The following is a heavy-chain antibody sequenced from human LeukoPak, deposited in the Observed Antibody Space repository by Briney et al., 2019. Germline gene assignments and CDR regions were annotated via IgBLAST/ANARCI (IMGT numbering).Heavy chain of an antibody. J-gene: IGHJ4*02. D-gene: IGHD3-22*01. Sequence: ASVKVSCKASGYTFTTYYMHWVRQAPGQGLEWIGIINPSGGSTSYTQKFQGRVTMIRDTSTSTVYMELSSLRSEDTAVYYCARDRRDYFDSRGYYYPLGYWGQGTLVTVSS. CDR2: INPSGGST. CDR3: ARDRRDYFDSRGYYYPLGY. CDR1: GYTFTTYY. V-gene: IGHV1-46*01.